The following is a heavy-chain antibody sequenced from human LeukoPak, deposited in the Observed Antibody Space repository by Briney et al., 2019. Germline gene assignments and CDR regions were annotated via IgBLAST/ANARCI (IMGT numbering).Heavy chain of an antibody. CDR3: ARDYKYAFDN. Sequence: GGSLRLSCAASGFTFSDYYMSWIRQVPGKGLEWISYIGIDSGNTNYADSVKGRFTISGDKAKNSLYLQMNSLRVEDTAVYYCARDYKYAFDNWGQGTLVTVSS. D-gene: IGHD5-24*01. CDR2: IGIDSGNT. V-gene: IGHV3-11*06. CDR1: GFTFSDYY. J-gene: IGHJ4*02.